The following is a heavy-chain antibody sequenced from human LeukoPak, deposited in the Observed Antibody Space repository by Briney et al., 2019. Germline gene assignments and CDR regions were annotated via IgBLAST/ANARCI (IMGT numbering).Heavy chain of an antibody. CDR3: VRHYASGQDY. Sequence: GESLKISCKSSGYTFTSYWISWVRHTPGKDREWMARIDPRDSFTRYGPSFQGHVTISSDKSINTAYLHWSSLKASDTATYYCVRHYASGQDYWGQGTLVTVSS. V-gene: IGHV5-10-1*01. CDR1: GYTFTSYW. J-gene: IGHJ4*02. D-gene: IGHD3-10*01. CDR2: IDPRDSFT.